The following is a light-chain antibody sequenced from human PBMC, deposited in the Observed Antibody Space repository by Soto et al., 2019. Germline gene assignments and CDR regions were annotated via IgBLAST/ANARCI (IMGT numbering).Light chain of an antibody. V-gene: IGKV1-5*03. CDR1: QSISTW. Sequence: DIQMTQSPSTLSASVGDRVTLTCRASQSISTWLAWYQLKPGKAPKLLIYKTSSLESGLPSRFSGSGSGTEFTLTVSGLQPDDFATYYCQQHNSYPFTFGPGTKVDIK. CDR3: QQHNSYPFT. J-gene: IGKJ3*01. CDR2: KTS.